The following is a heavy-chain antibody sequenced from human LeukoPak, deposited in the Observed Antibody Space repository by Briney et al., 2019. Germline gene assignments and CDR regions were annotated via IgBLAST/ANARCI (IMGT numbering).Heavy chain of an antibody. V-gene: IGHV4-61*01. CDR2: IYYSGST. CDR3: ARAPIITMIGNYWYFDL. Sequence: SETLSLTCTVSGGSVSSGSYYWSWIRQPPGKGLEWIGYIYYSGSTNYNPSLKSRVTISVDTSKNQFSLKLSSVTAADTAVYYCARAPIITMIGNYWYFDLWGRGTLVTVSS. D-gene: IGHD3-22*01. J-gene: IGHJ2*01. CDR1: GGSVSSGSYY.